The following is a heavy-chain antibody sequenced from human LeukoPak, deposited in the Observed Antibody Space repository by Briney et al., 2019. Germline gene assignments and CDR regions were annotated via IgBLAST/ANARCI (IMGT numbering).Heavy chain of an antibody. CDR1: GYTFNSSY. V-gene: IGHV1-46*02. CDR2: INPSDDST. J-gene: IGHJ3*02. CDR3: ARRIAARAGGAFDI. Sequence: ASVKVSCKASGYTFNSSYMHWVRQAPGQGLEWMGIINPSDDSTRYAQKFQGRVTMTKDTSTNTVYMHLSSLSSDDTAVYYCARRIAARAGGAFDIWGQGTMVTVSS. D-gene: IGHD6-6*01.